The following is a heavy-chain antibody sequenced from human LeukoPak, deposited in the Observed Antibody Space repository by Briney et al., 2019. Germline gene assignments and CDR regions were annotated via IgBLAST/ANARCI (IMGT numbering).Heavy chain of an antibody. CDR1: GGSFSGYY. Sequence: PSETLSLTCAVYGGSFSGYYWSWIRQPPGKGLEWIGEINRSGSTNYNPSLKSRVTMSVDTSKNQFSLRLSSVTAADTAVYYCARASRSSWYWDWFDPWGQGTLVTVSS. J-gene: IGHJ5*02. D-gene: IGHD6-13*01. V-gene: IGHV4-34*01. CDR2: INRSGST. CDR3: ARASRSSWYWDWFDP.